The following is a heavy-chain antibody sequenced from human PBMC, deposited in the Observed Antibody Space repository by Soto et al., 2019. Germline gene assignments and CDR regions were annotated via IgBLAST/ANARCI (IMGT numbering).Heavy chain of an antibody. D-gene: IGHD3-10*01. J-gene: IGHJ4*02. CDR3: AKGYYDYLDY. CDR2: ISYDGSNK. CDR1: GFTFSSYG. V-gene: IGHV3-30*18. Sequence: GGSLRLSCAASGFTFSSYGMHWVRQAPGKGLERVAVISYDGSNKYYADSVKGRFTISRDNSKNTLYLQMNSLRAEDTAVYYCAKGYYDYLDYWGQGTLVTVSP.